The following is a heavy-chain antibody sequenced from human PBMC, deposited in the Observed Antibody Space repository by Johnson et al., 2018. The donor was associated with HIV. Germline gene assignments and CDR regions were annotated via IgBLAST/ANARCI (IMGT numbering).Heavy chain of an antibody. Sequence: VQLLESGGGVVQPGRSLRLSCAASGFTFSSYGMYWVRQAPGKGLEWVAVIWYDGSNKYYADSVKGRFTISRDNSKNTLYLQMRSLRAEDTAVYYCAKDRGTAMDNVRGLLGLRWAVWG. J-gene: IGHJ6*02. D-gene: IGHD5-18*01. CDR2: IWYDGSNK. V-gene: IGHV3-33*06. CDR1: GFTFSSYG. CDR3: AKDRGTAMDNVRGLLGLRWAV.